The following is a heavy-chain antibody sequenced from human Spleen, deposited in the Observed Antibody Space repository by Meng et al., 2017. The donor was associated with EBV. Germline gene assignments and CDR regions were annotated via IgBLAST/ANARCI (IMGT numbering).Heavy chain of an antibody. CDR2: IYHSGST. V-gene: IGHV4-4*02. CDR1: GGSLSPSNR. CDR3: ARRLGRVTTTDFVD. J-gene: IGHJ4*02. Sequence: GHLLRWVPRLVKPSGNLFLTCAVSGGSLSPSNRWNWVRQPPGKGLEWIGQIYHSGSTNYNPSLKSRITISIDKSKTQFSLKLSSVTAADTAVYYCARRLGRVTTTDFVDWGQGTLVTVSS. D-gene: IGHD4-11*01.